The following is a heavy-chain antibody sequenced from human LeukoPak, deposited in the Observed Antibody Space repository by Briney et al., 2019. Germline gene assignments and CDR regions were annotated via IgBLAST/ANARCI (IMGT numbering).Heavy chain of an antibody. J-gene: IGHJ4*02. CDR1: GYTFTSYG. CDR3: ARDAPGRNYGDYRELDY. CDR2: ISAHNGNT. D-gene: IGHD4-17*01. Sequence: GASVKVSCKASGYTFTSYGISWVRQAPGQGLEWMGWISAHNGNTKNAQKIQGRVTMTTDTSTSTAYMGLRSLGSDDTAVYYCARDAPGRNYGDYRELDYWGQGTLVTVSS. V-gene: IGHV1-18*01.